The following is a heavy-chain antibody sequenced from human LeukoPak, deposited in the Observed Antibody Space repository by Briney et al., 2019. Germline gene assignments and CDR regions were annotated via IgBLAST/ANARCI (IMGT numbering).Heavy chain of an antibody. D-gene: IGHD1-26*01. V-gene: IGHV1-8*03. Sequence: ASVKVSCKASGYTFTSYDINWVRQATGQGLEWMGWMNPNSGNTGYAQKFQGRVTITRNTSISTAYMELSSLRSEDTAVYYCARVAPAVSAFFDYWGQGTLVTVSS. CDR1: GYTFTSYD. CDR3: ARVAPAVSAFFDY. CDR2: MNPNSGNT. J-gene: IGHJ4*02.